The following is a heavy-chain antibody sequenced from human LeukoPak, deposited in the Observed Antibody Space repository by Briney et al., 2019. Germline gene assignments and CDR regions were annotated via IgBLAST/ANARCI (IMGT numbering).Heavy chain of an antibody. Sequence: PGGSRRLSCAASGLTFTNAWMNWVRQAPGKGLEWVGRIASKTDGGTTDYAAPVKGRFTISRDDSKNTLFLQMNSLKTEDTAVYYCTTGIRGDCGQGTLVTVSS. CDR3: TTGIRGD. J-gene: IGHJ4*02. CDR2: IASKTDGGTT. V-gene: IGHV3-15*04. CDR1: GLTFTNAW.